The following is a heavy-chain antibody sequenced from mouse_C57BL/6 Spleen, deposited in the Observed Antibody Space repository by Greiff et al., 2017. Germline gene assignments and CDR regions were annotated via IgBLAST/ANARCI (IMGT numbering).Heavy chain of an antibody. V-gene: IGHV5-4*01. J-gene: IGHJ2*01. CDR2: ISDGGSYT. D-gene: IGHD1-1*01. Sequence: EVQGVESGGGLVKPGGSLKLSCAASGFTFSSYAMSWVRQTPEKRLEWVATISDGGSYTYYPDNVKGRFTISRDNAKNNLYLQMSHLKSEDTAMYYCAREYYYGSSYVGYWGQGTTLTVSS. CDR3: AREYYYGSSYVGY. CDR1: GFTFSSYA.